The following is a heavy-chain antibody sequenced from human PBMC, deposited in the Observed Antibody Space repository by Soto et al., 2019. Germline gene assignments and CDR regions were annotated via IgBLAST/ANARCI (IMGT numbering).Heavy chain of an antibody. J-gene: IGHJ4*02. V-gene: IGHV1-18*01. CDR1: GYTFTSYG. CDR3: AGDSPPVDY. CDR2: ISAYNGNT. Sequence: QVQLVQSGAEVKKPGASVKVSCKASGYTFTSYGISWVRQAPGKGLEGMGWISAYNGNTKNAQKLQGRVTMTTDTTPRTAYMEPKGLKSCGKAVVSRAGDSPPVDYWGQGTLVTVSS.